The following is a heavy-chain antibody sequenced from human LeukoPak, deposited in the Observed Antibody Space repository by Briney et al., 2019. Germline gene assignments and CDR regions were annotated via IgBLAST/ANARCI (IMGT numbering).Heavy chain of an antibody. CDR1: GYSISSGYY. J-gene: IGHJ4*02. CDR3: ARPLGYCSSTSCYTYFDY. V-gene: IGHV4-38-2*01. D-gene: IGHD2-2*02. Sequence: SETLSLTCAVSGYSISSGYYWGWIRQPPGKGLERIGSIYHSGSTYYNPSLKSRVTISVDTSKNQLSQKLSSVTAADTAVYYCARPLGYCSSTSCYTYFDYWGQGTLVTVSS. CDR2: IYHSGST.